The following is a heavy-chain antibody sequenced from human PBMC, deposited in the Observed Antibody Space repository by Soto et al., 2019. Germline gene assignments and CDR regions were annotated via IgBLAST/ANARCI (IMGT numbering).Heavy chain of an antibody. V-gene: IGHV3-23*01. CDR3: AKGRPSFAF. Sequence: EVVLLQSGGDLVQPGGSLRLSCAASGFTFSDYAMTWVRQAPGKGLEWVSDISDGDGDTHYADSVRGRFVISRDNSKTTLFLEMKSLGAGDAAFYYCAKGRPSFAFWGQGGRVTVSS. CDR1: GFTFSDYA. CDR2: ISDGDGDT. J-gene: IGHJ4*02.